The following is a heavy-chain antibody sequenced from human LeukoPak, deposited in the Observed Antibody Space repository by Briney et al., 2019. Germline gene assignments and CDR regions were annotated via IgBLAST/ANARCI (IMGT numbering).Heavy chain of an antibody. D-gene: IGHD1-26*01. CDR1: GFTFSSYE. CDR3: ARGGTGATKRYYFYGMDV. CDR2: ISSSGSTI. V-gene: IGHV3-48*03. Sequence: GGSLGLSCAASGFTFSSYEMNWVRQAPGKGLEWVSYISSSGSTIYYADSVKGRFTISRDNAKNSLYLQMNSLRAEDTALYYCARGGTGATKRYYFYGMDVWGQGTTVTVSS. J-gene: IGHJ6*02.